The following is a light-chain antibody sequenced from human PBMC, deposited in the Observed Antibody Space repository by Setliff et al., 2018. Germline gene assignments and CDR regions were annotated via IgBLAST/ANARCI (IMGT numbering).Light chain of an antibody. Sequence: QSVLTQPRSVSGSPGQSVTISCTGTSSDVGNYNYVCWYQQHPGKAPKLMIYNVSKRPSGVPDRFSGSKSGNTASLTISGLQAEDEADYYCCSYEGSDIDVFGTGTKVTVL. V-gene: IGLV2-11*01. CDR3: CSYEGSDIDV. CDR1: SSDVGNYNY. J-gene: IGLJ1*01. CDR2: NVS.